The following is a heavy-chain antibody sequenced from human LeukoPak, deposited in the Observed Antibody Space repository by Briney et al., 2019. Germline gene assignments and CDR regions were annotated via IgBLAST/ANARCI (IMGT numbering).Heavy chain of an antibody. D-gene: IGHD5-18*01. CDR1: GFTFSSYA. V-gene: IGHV3-23*01. CDR2: ISGSGGST. J-gene: IGHJ5*02. CDR3: AIDSLRGYSYGIFDR. Sequence: GGSLRLSCAASGFTFSSYAMSWVRQAPGKGLEWVSAISGSGGSTYYADSVKGRFTISRDNSKNSLYLQMNSLRAEDTPVYYCAIDSLRGYSYGIFDRWGQGTLVTVSS.